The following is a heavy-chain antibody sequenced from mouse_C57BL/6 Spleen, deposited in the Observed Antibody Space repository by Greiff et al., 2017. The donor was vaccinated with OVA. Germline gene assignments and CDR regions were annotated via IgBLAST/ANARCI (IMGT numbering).Heavy chain of an antibody. CDR1: GYTFTSYW. Sequence: VQLQQPGAELVKPGASVKMSCKASGYTFTSYWITWVKQRPGQGLEWIGAISPGSGSTNYNEKFKSKATLTVDTSASTAYMQLSSLTSEDSAVYYCARGYDGYPFDYWGQGTTLTVSS. CDR3: ARGYDGYPFDY. V-gene: IGHV1-55*01. D-gene: IGHD2-3*01. CDR2: ISPGSGST. J-gene: IGHJ2*01.